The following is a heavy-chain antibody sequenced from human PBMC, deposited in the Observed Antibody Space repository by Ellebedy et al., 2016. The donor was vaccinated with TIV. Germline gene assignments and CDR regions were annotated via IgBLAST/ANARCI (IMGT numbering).Heavy chain of an antibody. V-gene: IGHV3-30*03. CDR2: ISYDGSNK. CDR3: AREECSSTSCYAGLDY. Sequence: GESLKISXAASGFTFSSYGMHWVRQAPGKGLEWVAVISYDGSNKYYADSVKGRFTISRDNSKNTLYLQMNSLRAEDTAVYYCAREECSSTSCYAGLDYWGQGTLVTVSS. D-gene: IGHD2-2*01. J-gene: IGHJ4*02. CDR1: GFTFSSYG.